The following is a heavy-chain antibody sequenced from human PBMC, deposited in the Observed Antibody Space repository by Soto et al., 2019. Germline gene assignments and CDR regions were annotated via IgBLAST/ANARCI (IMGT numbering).Heavy chain of an antibody. V-gene: IGHV4-4*02. CDR3: VRLVYDRRLNYLYFDY. CDR2: IFRDGMT. Sequence: QLQLQESGPGLVKPSGTVSLTCELSGVSISRGNWWSWVRQPPGKGREGIGGIFRDGMTTYYPSLRGRATISVDTSKNRFSLRVTSANAADTAIYYCVRLVYDRRLNYLYFDYWGRGALVTVSS. CDR1: GVSISRGNW. J-gene: IGHJ4*02. D-gene: IGHD3-22*01.